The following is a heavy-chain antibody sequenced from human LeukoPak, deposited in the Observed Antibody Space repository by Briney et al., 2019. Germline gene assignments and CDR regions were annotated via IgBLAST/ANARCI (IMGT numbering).Heavy chain of an antibody. CDR2: IYYSGST. CDR3: ARTSRGTYSSSWRDAFDI. J-gene: IGHJ3*02. V-gene: IGHV4-59*01. CDR1: GGSISSYY. D-gene: IGHD6-13*01. Sequence: NPSETLSLTCTVSGGSISSYYWSWIRQPPGKGLEWIGYIYYSGSTNYNPSLKSQVTISVDTSKNQFSLKLSSVTAADTAVYYCARTSRGTYSSSWRDAFDIWGQGTMVTVSS.